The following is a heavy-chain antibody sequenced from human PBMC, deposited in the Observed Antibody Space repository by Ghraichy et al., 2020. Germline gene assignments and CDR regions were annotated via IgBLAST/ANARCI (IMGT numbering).Heavy chain of an antibody. D-gene: IGHD6-13*01. V-gene: IGHV1-18*04. CDR1: GYTFTSYG. CDR3: ARDLASIAAADLDY. CDR2: ISAYNGNT. Sequence: ASVKVSCKASGYTFTSYGISWVRQAPGQGLEWMGWISAYNGNTNYAQKLQGRVTMTTDTSTSTAYMELRSLRSDDTAVYYCARDLASIAAADLDYWGQGTLVTVSS. J-gene: IGHJ4*02.